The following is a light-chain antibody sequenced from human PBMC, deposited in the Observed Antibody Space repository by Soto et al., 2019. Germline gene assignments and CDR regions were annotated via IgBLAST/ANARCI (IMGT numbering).Light chain of an antibody. J-gene: IGKJ2*01. CDR3: QQYHSYSPYT. Sequence: DIQMTQSPSTLSASVGDRVTITCRASQSVTGWLVWYQQKPGEAPKLLIYDASTLASGVPSRFSGSGSVTQFTLTISSLQPDDSATYYCQQYHSYSPYTFGQGTKLEIK. CDR2: DAS. V-gene: IGKV1-5*01. CDR1: QSVTGW.